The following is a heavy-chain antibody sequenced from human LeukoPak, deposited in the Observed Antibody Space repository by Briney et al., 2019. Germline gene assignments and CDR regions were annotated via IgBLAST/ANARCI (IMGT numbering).Heavy chain of an antibody. V-gene: IGHV2-70*11. CDR1: GFSLSTSGMC. CDR2: IDWDDDK. CDR3: ARIRHSGSYFDY. J-gene: IGHJ4*02. D-gene: IGHD1-26*01. Sequence: SGPALVKPTQTLTLTCTFSGFSLSTSGMCVTWIRQPPGKALEWLARIDWDDDKYYSSSLKTRLTISKDTSKNQVVLIMTNMDPVDTATYYCARIRHSGSYFDYWGQGTLVTVSS.